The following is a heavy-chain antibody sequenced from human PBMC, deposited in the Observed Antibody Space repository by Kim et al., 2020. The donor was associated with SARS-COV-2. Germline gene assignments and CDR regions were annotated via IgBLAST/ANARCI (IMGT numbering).Heavy chain of an antibody. J-gene: IGHJ4*02. CDR3: TRAKIGTNAFDS. CDR1: GFTFSGFW. Sequence: GGSPRLSCEASGFTFSGFWMDWVRQAPGKGLLWVSRVNTDGSDTTYADSVKGRFTVSRDNAKNTLYLQMNRLRADDTAVYYCTRAKIGTNAFDSWGQGIL. CDR2: VNTDGSDT. V-gene: IGHV3-74*03. D-gene: IGHD1-7*01.